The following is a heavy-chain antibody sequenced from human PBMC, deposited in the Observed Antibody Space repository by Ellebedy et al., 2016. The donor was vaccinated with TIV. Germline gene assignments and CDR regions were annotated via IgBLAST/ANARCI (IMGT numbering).Heavy chain of an antibody. J-gene: IGHJ4*02. Sequence: GESLKISCAASGFTFSSYTMSWVRQAPGKGLEWVSTMSGSGGRIYHADSVKGRFTISRDNSKKTLFLQMNSLSAEDTATYYCARDHWGGWGSGPASQHDSWGQGALVTVSS. CDR3: ARDHWGGWGSGPASQHDS. V-gene: IGHV3-23*01. CDR1: GFTFSSYT. D-gene: IGHD6-19*01. CDR2: MSGSGGRI.